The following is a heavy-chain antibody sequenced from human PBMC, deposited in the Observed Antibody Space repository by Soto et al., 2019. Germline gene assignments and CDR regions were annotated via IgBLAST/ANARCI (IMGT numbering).Heavy chain of an antibody. CDR1: GYTFTDYA. V-gene: IGHV1-3*01. CDR2: INAGNGNT. CDR3: ARGYWDWNDGFDH. D-gene: IGHD1-1*01. Sequence: QVQLVQSGAEVKMPGASVKVSCKASGYTFTDYAMQWVRQAPGQRLEWMGWINAGNGNTKYSQKFQGRVTIIRDTFASTAYMELSSLRSEDTAVYYCARGYWDWNDGFDHWGQGTLVTVSS. J-gene: IGHJ4*02.